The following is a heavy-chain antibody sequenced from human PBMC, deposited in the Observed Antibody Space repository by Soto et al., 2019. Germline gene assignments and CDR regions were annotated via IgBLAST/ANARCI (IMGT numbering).Heavy chain of an antibody. CDR1: GFSLSTSGVG. CDR3: AHISGNYDILTAPPRYYFDC. Sequence: SGPTLVNPTQTLTLTFTFSGFSLSTSGVGVGWIRQPPGKALEWLALIYWNDDKRYSPSLKSRLTITKDTSKNQVVLTMTNMDPVDTATYYCAHISGNYDILTAPPRYYFDCWGQGTLVTVSS. D-gene: IGHD3-9*01. V-gene: IGHV2-5*01. J-gene: IGHJ4*02. CDR2: IYWNDDK.